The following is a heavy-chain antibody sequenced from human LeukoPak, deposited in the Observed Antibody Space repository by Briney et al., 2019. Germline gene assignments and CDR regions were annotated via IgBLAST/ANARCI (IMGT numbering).Heavy chain of an antibody. CDR1: GDSVSSNSTG. Sequence: SQTLSLTCAISGDSVSSNSTGWNWIRQSPSRGLEWLGRTYYRSKWYNDYAVSVKSRISINPDTSKNQFSLQLNSVTPEDTAVYYCARGGGSLNYWGQGTLVTVSS. CDR3: ARGGGSLNY. J-gene: IGHJ4*02. D-gene: IGHD3-10*01. V-gene: IGHV6-1*01. CDR2: TYYRSKWYN.